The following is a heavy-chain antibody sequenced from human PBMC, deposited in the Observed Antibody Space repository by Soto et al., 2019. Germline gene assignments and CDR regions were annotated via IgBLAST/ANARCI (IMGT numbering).Heavy chain of an antibody. V-gene: IGHV3-21*01. CDR1: GLPFSGHS. CDR3: ARTTSVAAFDT. CDR2: ISSSSSYI. D-gene: IGHD6-13*01. J-gene: IGHJ3*02. Sequence: PGVPLRLRYPASGLPFSGHSVRWLRQAPGKGLEWVSSISSSSSYIYYADSVKGRFTISRDNAKNSLYLQMNSLRAEDTAVHYCARTTSVAAFDTWGPGTMVTV.